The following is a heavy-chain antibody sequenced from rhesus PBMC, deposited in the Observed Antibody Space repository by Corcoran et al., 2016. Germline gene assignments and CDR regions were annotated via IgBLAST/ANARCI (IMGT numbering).Heavy chain of an antibody. J-gene: IGHJ4*01. V-gene: IGHV4-147*01. CDR2: IYGGSGST. Sequence: QVQLQESGPGVVKPSETLSLTCAGSGGSISSYWRGGLRPPPGKGLEWIGQIYGGSGSTRSNPSLKSRVTISSDTSKNQFSLKLSSVTAADTAVYYCAKVAIAAGLDYWGQGVLVTVSS. CDR1: GGSISSYW. D-gene: IGHD6-13*01. CDR3: AKVAIAAGLDY.